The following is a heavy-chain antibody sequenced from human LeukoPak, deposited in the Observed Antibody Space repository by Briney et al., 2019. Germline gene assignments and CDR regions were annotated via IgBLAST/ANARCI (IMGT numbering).Heavy chain of an antibody. CDR3: ARGILSTREGHKFDY. Sequence: EASVKVSCKASGYTFTGYYMHWVRQAPGQGLEWMGWINPNSGGTNYAQKFQGRVTMTRDTSISTAYMELSRLRSDDTAVYYCARGILSTREGHKFDYWGQGTLVTVSS. J-gene: IGHJ4*02. D-gene: IGHD2-15*01. CDR1: GYTFTGYY. CDR2: INPNSGGT. V-gene: IGHV1-2*02.